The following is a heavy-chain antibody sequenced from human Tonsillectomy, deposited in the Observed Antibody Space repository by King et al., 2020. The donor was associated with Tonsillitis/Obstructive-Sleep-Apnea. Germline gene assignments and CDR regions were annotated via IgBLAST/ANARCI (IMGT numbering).Heavy chain of an antibody. CDR1: GGSISSSNL. J-gene: IGHJ6*03. CDR2: ISHSGRT. CDR3: ATMTGAHMDV. V-gene: IGHV4-4*02. Sequence: QLQESGPGLVKPSGTLSLTFAVSGGSISSSNLCSWVRQPPGKGLEWIGEISHSGRTNQNPSLTIRVTISVDKSKKRFSLKLSSVTAADTAVYYCATMTGAHMDVWGKGTTVTVSS. D-gene: IGHD3-9*01.